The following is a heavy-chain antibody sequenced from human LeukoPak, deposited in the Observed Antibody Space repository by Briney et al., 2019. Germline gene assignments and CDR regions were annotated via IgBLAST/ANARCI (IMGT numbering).Heavy chain of an antibody. CDR2: ISYDGSNK. CDR3: AKDRGGDYGDWNGMDV. CDR1: GFTFSSYG. J-gene: IGHJ6*02. D-gene: IGHD4-17*01. V-gene: IGHV3-30*18. Sequence: GGSLRLSCAASGFTFSSYGMHWVRQAPGKGLEWVAVISYDGSNKYYADSVKGRFTISRDNSKNTLYLQMNSLRAEDTAVYYCAKDRGGDYGDWNGMDVWGQGTTVTVSS.